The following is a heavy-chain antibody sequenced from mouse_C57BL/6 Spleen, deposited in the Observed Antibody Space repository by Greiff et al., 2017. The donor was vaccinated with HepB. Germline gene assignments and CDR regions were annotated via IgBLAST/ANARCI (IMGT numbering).Heavy chain of an antibody. J-gene: IGHJ2*01. D-gene: IGHD1-1*02. CDR2: IHPNSGST. Sequence: QVQLQQSGAELVKPGASVKLSCKASGYTFTSYWMHWVKQRPGQGLEWIGMIHPNSGSTNYNEKFKSKATLTVDKSSSTAYMQLSSLTSEDSAVYYCARGGNHGGVFDYWGQGTTLTVSS. CDR3: ARGGNHGGVFDY. CDR1: GYTFTSYW. V-gene: IGHV1-64*01.